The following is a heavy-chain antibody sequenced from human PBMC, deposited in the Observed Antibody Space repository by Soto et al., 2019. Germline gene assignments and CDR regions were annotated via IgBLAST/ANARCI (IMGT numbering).Heavy chain of an antibody. V-gene: IGHV4-30-4*01. CDR1: GGSISSGDYY. CDR3: ARDLKVGATIYYYYGMDV. CDR2: IYYSGST. J-gene: IGHJ6*02. Sequence: SETLSLTCTISGGSISSGDYYWSWIRQPPGKGLEWIGYIYYSGSTYYNPSLKSRVTISVDTSKNQFSLKLSSVTAADTAVYYCARDLKVGATIYYYYGMDVWGQGTTVTVSS. D-gene: IGHD1-26*01.